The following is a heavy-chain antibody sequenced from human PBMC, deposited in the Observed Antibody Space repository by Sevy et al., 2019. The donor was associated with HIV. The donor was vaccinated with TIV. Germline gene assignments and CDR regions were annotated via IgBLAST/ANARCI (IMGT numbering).Heavy chain of an antibody. J-gene: IGHJ6*02. CDR3: ARILHYYYGMDV. V-gene: IGHV3-53*01. CDR1: GFTVSSDY. CDR2: IYSGGST. Sequence: GGCLRLSCAASGFTVSSDYMSWVRQAPGKGLEYVSVIYSGGSTYYADSVKGRFTISRDNSKNMLFLQMNSLRAEDTAVYYCARILHYYYGMDVWGQGTTVTVSS.